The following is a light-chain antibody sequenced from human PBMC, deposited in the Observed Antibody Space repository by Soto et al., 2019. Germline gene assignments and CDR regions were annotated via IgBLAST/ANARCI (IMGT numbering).Light chain of an antibody. CDR2: GAS. J-gene: IGKJ5*01. V-gene: IGKV3-15*01. CDR3: QQYSDWPIT. Sequence: EIVLTQSPGALSLSPGERVTLSCRASQSVSSNLAWYQQKPGQAPRLLIFGASTRATGIPARFSGSGSGTEFTLTISSLHSEDCAVYHCQQYSDWPITFGQGTRLEIK. CDR1: QSVSSN.